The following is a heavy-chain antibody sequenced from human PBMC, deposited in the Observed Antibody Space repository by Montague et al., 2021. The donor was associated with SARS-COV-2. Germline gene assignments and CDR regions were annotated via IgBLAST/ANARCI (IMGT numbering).Heavy chain of an antibody. CDR3: AREWGGYQPRVNALNI. CDR1: GGPLSGYF. Sequence: SETLSLTCGVSGGPLSGYFWSWIRQTPGKGLEWTGEITHSGSTNYNPSLKSRVTISLDTSTNQLSLKLSSVTAADTAVYFCAREWGGYQPRVNALNIWGQGTMVTVSS. V-gene: IGHV4-34*01. CDR2: ITHSGST. D-gene: IGHD3-16*02. J-gene: IGHJ3*02.